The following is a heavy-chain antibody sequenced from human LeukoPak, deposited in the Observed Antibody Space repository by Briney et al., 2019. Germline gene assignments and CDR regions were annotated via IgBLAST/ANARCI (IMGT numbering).Heavy chain of an antibody. CDR2: IYHSGST. V-gene: IGHV4-38-2*01. D-gene: IGHD4-23*01. J-gene: IGHJ4*02. Sequence: SETLSPTCAVSGYSISSGYYWGWIRQPPGKGLEWIGSIYHSGSTYYNPSLKSRVTISVDTSKNQFSLKLSSVTAADTAVYYCARLYSGVTRPFDYWGQGTLVTVSS. CDR3: ARLYSGVTRPFDY. CDR1: GYSISSGYY.